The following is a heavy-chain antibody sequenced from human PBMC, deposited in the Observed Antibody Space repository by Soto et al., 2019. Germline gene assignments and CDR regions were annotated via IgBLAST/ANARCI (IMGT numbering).Heavy chain of an antibody. J-gene: IGHJ3*02. Sequence: EVQLLESGGGLVQPGGSLRLSCAASGFTFSSYAMSWVRQAPGKGLEWVSAISGSGGSTYYADSVKGRFTLSRDNSKNTLYLQMNSLRAEDTAVYYCAKEGIAVAESFVRRSDAFDIWGQGTMVTVSS. V-gene: IGHV3-23*01. D-gene: IGHD6-19*01. CDR3: AKEGIAVAESFVRRSDAFDI. CDR2: ISGSGGST. CDR1: GFTFSSYA.